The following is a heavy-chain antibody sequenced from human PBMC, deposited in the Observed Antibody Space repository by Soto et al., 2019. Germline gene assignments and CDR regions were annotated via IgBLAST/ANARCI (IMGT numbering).Heavy chain of an antibody. CDR2: IIPIFGTA. V-gene: IGHV1-69*13. D-gene: IGHD2-15*01. Sequence: VKVSCKASGGTFSSYAISWVRQAPGQGLEWMGGIIPIFGTANYAQKFQGRVTITADESTSTAYMELSSLRSEDTAVYYCAREGFCSGGSCYSSDYYGMDVWGQGTTVTVSS. CDR3: AREGFCSGGSCYSSDYYGMDV. CDR1: GGTFSSYA. J-gene: IGHJ6*02.